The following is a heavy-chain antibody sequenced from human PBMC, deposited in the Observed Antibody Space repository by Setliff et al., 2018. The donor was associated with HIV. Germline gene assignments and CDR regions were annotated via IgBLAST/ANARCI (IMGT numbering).Heavy chain of an antibody. CDR2: MNPNSGNT. CDR1: GYTFTSYD. D-gene: IGHD1-26*01. CDR3: ARESGSYYRDLGY. V-gene: IGHV1-8*02. J-gene: IGHJ4*02. Sequence: GASVKVSCKASGYTFTSYDINWVRQATGQGLEWMGWMNPNSGNTRYAQKLQGRVTMATDASTSTAYMELRSLRSDDTAVYYCARESGSYYRDLGYWGQGTLVTVSS.